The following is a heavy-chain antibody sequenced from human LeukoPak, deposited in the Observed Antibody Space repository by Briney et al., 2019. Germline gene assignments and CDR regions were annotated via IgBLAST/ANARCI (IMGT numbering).Heavy chain of an antibody. CDR3: ARLSPGLRRTD. J-gene: IGHJ4*02. CDR2: IYYNGNT. D-gene: IGHD3/OR15-3a*01. Sequence: SETLSLTCTVSGGSISSTTYYWGWIRQPPGKGLEWIGSIYYNGNTYYNPSLKSRVTISEDTSKNQFSLKLNSVTAADTAVYYCARLSPGLRRTDWGQGTLVTVSS. CDR1: GGSISSTTYY. V-gene: IGHV4-39*01.